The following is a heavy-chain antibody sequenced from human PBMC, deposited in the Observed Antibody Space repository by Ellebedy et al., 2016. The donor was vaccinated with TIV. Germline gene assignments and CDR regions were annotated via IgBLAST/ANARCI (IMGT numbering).Heavy chain of an antibody. D-gene: IGHD4-23*01. CDR2: IWNDGSSK. V-gene: IGHV3-33*01. CDR1: GFTFSSYA. CDR3: ARAGTVALDY. J-gene: IGHJ4*02. Sequence: PGGSLRLSCAASGFTFSSYAMHWVRQAPGKGLEWVAVIWNDGSSKFYADSVKGRFTISRDNSKNTLFLQMNSLSAEDTALFYCARAGTVALDYWGQGTLVTVSS.